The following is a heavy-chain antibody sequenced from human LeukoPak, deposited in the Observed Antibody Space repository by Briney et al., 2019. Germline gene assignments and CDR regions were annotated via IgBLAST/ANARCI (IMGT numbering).Heavy chain of an antibody. CDR2: IYYSGCI. D-gene: IGHD1-7*01. CDR3: ARLKVLSWNYVQGVRPLGFDP. CDR1: GGSISSSSYY. J-gene: IGHJ5*02. V-gene: IGHV4-39*07. Sequence: SETLSLTCTVSGGSISSSSYYWGWIRQPPGKGLEWIGSIYYSGCIYYNPSLKSRVTISVDTSKNQFSLKLSSVTAADTAVYYCARLKVLSWNYVQGVRPLGFDPWGQGTLVTVSS.